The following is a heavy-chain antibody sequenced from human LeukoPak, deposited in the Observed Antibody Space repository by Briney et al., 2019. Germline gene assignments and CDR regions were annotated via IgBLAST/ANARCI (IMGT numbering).Heavy chain of an antibody. CDR3: ARGGSSGYYFFPDAFDI. V-gene: IGHV3-23*01. CDR2: ISASGGSA. Sequence: GGSLRLSCAASGFTFSNSDMNWVRQAPGKGLEWVSFISASGGSAHYADSVRGRFTISRDNSKNTLYLQMNSLRAEDTAVYYCARGGSSGYYFFPDAFDIWGQGTMVTVSS. CDR1: GFTFSNSD. D-gene: IGHD3-22*01. J-gene: IGHJ3*02.